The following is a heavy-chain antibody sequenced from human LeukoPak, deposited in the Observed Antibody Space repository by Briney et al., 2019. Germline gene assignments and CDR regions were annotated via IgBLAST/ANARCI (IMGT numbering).Heavy chain of an antibody. V-gene: IGHV4-59*11. J-gene: IGHJ4*02. CDR2: IYYSGST. D-gene: IGHD6-6*01. Sequence: PSETLSLTCTVFGGSISSHYWSWIRQPPGKGLEWIGYIYYSGSTNYNPSLKSRVTISVDTSKNQFSLKLSSVTAADTAVYYCARGSIAARHWGQGTLVTVSS. CDR3: ARGSIAARH. CDR1: GGSISSHY.